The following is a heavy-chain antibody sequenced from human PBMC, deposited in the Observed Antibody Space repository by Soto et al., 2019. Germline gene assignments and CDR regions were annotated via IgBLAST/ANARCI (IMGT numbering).Heavy chain of an antibody. J-gene: IGHJ4*02. V-gene: IGHV3-30*18. CDR2: ISDDGSNK. D-gene: IGHD6-19*01. Sequence: QVQLVESGGGVVQPGRSLRLSCAASGFTFSNYGIHWVRQAPDKGLEWVAVISDDGSNKYYADSVKGRFTISRDNSKNTLYLQMNSLRAEDTAVYYCAKGLGNSGWYLDYWGQGALVTVSS. CDR1: GFTFSNYG. CDR3: AKGLGNSGWYLDY.